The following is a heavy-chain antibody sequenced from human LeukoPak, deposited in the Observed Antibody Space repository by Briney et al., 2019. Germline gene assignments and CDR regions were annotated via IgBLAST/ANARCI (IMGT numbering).Heavy chain of an antibody. J-gene: IGHJ6*03. Sequence: GGSLRLSCAASGFTVSSNYMSWVRQAPGKGLEWVSVISASGGSTNYADSVKGRFTISRDNSKNTLYLQMNSLRAEDSAVYYCAKNYGSGSSVKYYYYMDVWGKGTTVTVSS. CDR1: GFTVSSNY. D-gene: IGHD3-10*01. CDR3: AKNYGSGSSVKYYYYMDV. CDR2: ISASGGST. V-gene: IGHV3-23*01.